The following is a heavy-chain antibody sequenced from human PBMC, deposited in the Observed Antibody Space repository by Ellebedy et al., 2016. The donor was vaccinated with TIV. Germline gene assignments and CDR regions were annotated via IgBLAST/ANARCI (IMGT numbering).Heavy chain of an antibody. J-gene: IGHJ6*02. D-gene: IGHD3-10*01. CDR1: GGSFSGYY. CDR2: INHSGST. V-gene: IGHV4-34*01. Sequence: SETLSLTXAVYGGSFSGYYWSWIRQPPGKGLEWIGEINHSGSTNYNPSLKSRVTISVDTSKNQFSLKLSSVTAADTAVYYCARVRIYYYGSGSMDVWGQGTTVTVSS. CDR3: ARVRIYYYGSGSMDV.